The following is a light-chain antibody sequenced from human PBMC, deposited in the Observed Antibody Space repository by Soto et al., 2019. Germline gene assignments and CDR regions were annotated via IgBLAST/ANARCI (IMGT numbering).Light chain of an antibody. CDR3: SSYTSSSTYV. CDR2: EVS. Sequence: QSALAQPASVSGSPGQSITISCTGTSSDVGGYNYVSWYQQHPGKAPKLMIYEVSNRPSGVSNRFSGSKSGNTASLTISGLQAEDEADYYCSSYTSSSTYVFGNGNKLTV. J-gene: IGLJ1*01. V-gene: IGLV2-14*01. CDR1: SSDVGGYNY.